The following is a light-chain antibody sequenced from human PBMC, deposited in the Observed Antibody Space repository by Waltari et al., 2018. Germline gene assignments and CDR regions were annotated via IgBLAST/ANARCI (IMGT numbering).Light chain of an antibody. CDR3: QQYNTYSGT. CDR1: QSLVQSDGNTY. J-gene: IGKJ1*01. CDR2: KVS. V-gene: IGKV2-24*01. Sequence: DVVMTQSPLSSPVPLGQPASISCRSSQSLVQSDGNTYLSWLHQRPGQPPRLLIYKVSNRFSGVPSRFSGSGSGTEFTLTINSLQPDDFATYYCQQYNTYSGTFGQGTKVEIK.